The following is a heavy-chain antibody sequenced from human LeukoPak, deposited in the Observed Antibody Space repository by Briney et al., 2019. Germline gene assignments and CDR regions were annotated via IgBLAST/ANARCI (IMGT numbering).Heavy chain of an antibody. CDR2: IQYDGNTI. V-gene: IGHV3-33*05. CDR1: GFTYSHNG. CDR3: ARQAYHYYYYMDV. Sequence: GGSLRLSCVASGFTYSHNGMHWVRQAPGKGLEWVAFIQYDGNTIFYADSVKGRFTISRDNARNSVFLQMNSLRAEDTAIYYCARQAYHYYYYMDVWGNGTAVTVSS. J-gene: IGHJ6*03.